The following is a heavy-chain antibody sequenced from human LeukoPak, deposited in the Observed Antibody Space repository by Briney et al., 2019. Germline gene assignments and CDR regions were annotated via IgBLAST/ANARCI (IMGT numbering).Heavy chain of an antibody. D-gene: IGHD1-20*01. V-gene: IGHV1-2*02. Sequence: ASVKVSCKASGYTFTGYYMHWVRQAPGQGLEWMGWINPNSGGTNYAQKFQGRVNMTRDTSISTAYMELSRLRSDDTAVYYCARDSTNNWNDHYYYYYGMDVWGQGTTVTVSS. CDR2: INPNSGGT. CDR3: ARDSTNNWNDHYYYYYGMDV. J-gene: IGHJ6*02. CDR1: GYTFTGYY.